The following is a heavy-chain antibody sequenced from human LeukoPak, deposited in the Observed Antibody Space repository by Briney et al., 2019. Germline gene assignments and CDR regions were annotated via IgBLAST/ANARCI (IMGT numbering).Heavy chain of an antibody. J-gene: IGHJ3*02. CDR1: GYTLTELS. CDR2: FDPEDGET. CDR3: ATRATGHIVVVPAAYYDAFDI. Sequence: GASVKVSCKVSGYTLTELSMHWVRQAPGKGLEWMGGFDPEDGETIYAQKFQGRVTMTEDTSTDTAYMELSSLRSEDTAVYYCATRATGHIVVVPAAYYDAFDIWGQGTMVTVSS. V-gene: IGHV1-24*01. D-gene: IGHD2-2*01.